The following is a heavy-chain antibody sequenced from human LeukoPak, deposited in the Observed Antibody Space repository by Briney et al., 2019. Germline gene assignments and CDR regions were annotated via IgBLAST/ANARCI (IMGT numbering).Heavy chain of an antibody. J-gene: IGHJ4*02. V-gene: IGHV1-3*01. D-gene: IGHD6-19*01. CDR2: INAGNGNT. CDR3: ATSESAASSGWLFDY. CDR1: GYTFTSYA. Sequence: ASVKVSCKASGYTFTSYAMHWVRQAPGQRLEWMGWINAGNGNTKYSQKFQGRVTITRDTSASTAYMELSSLRSEDTAVYYCATSESAASSGWLFDYWGQGTLVTVSS.